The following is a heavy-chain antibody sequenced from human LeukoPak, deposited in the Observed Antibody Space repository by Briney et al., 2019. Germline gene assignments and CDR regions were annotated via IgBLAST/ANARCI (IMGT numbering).Heavy chain of an antibody. V-gene: IGHV1-46*01. CDR1: GYTFTSYH. CDR3: ARGPYYGPYYYYYMDV. D-gene: IGHD4-17*01. Sequence: ASVKVSCKASGYTFTSYHMYWVRQAPGQELEWMGIINPSGGSTSYAQKFQGRVTMTRDMSTSTVYMELSSLRSEDTAVYYCARGPYYGPYYYYYMDVWGKGTTVTVSS. J-gene: IGHJ6*03. CDR2: INPSGGST.